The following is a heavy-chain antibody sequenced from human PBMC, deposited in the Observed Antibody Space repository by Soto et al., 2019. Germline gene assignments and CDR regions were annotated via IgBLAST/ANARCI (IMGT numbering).Heavy chain of an antibody. D-gene: IGHD2-2*01. V-gene: IGHV3-30*18. CDR3: AKTGGVPAAKTRDYYYYYMDV. J-gene: IGHJ6*03. CDR2: ISYDGSNK. CDR1: GFTFSSYC. Sequence: GGSLRLSCAASGFTFSSYCMHWVRQAPGKGLEWVAVISYDGSNKYYADSVKGRFTISRDNSKNTLYLQMNSLRAEDTAVYYCAKTGGVPAAKTRDYYYYYMDVWGKGTTVTVSS.